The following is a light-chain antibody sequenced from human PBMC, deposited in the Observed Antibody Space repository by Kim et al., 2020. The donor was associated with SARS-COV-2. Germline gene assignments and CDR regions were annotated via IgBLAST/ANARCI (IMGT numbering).Light chain of an antibody. J-gene: IGKJ3*01. CDR2: AAS. CDR1: QAISTY. Sequence: DIQMTQSPSSLSASVGDRVTITCRASQAISTYLNWYQQKPGEAPKLLIYAASNLQNGVPSRFSGSGSGTDFTFTITSLQPEDIAFYYCQQYHNTPPLTFGPGTKVDIK. V-gene: IGKV1-39*01. CDR3: QQYHNTPPLT.